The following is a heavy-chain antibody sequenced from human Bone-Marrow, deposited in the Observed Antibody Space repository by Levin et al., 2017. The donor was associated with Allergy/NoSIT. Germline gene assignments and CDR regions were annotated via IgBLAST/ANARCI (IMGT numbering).Heavy chain of an antibody. CDR1: GYTFTSYY. J-gene: IGHJ4*02. D-gene: IGHD5-18*01. Sequence: GESLKISCKASGYTFTSYYMHWVRQAPGQGLEWMGIINPSGGSTSYAQKFQGRVTMTRDTSTSTVYMELSSLRSEDTAVYYCARDPTRVQLPDYFDYWGQGTLVTVSS. CDR2: INPSGGST. CDR3: ARDPTRVQLPDYFDY. V-gene: IGHV1-46*01.